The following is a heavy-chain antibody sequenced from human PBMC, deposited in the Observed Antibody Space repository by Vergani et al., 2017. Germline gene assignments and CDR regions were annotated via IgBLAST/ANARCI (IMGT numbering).Heavy chain of an antibody. CDR2: INTNTGNP. Sequence: QVQLVQSGSELKKPGASVKVSCKASGYSFTTNAMNWVRQAPGQGLEWMGWINTNTGNPTYAPGFTGRFVFSLDTSVSPAYLQINSLKAEDTAVYYCARDREGWYSSSPLLVVDVWGQGTTVTVSS. D-gene: IGHD6-13*01. CDR3: ARDREGWYSSSPLLVVDV. V-gene: IGHV7-4-1*02. CDR1: GYSFTTNA. J-gene: IGHJ6*02.